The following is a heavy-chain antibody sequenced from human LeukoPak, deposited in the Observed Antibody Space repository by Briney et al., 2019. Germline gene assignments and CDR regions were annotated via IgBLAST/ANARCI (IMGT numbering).Heavy chain of an antibody. CDR2: IYTSGRN. Sequence: SETLSLTCTVSGGSISSGSYSWSWIRQPAGQGLEWIGHIYTSGRNNYNPSLKSRVTMSIDTSKNHFSLRLSSVTAADTAVYYCARGRAPNNYYFDYWGQGTLVTVSS. CDR1: GGSISSGSYS. J-gene: IGHJ4*02. CDR3: ARGRAPNNYYFDY. V-gene: IGHV4-61*09. D-gene: IGHD1/OR15-1a*01.